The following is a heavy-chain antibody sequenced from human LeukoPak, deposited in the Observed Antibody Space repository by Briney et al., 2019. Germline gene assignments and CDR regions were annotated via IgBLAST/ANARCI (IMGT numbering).Heavy chain of an antibody. CDR3: GMSGDRVPLEDDVFDV. CDR2: IYPGDSVP. Sequence: GESLKISCKVSGYSFTSYCIGRVRQMPGRGREWMGIIYPGDSVPTYSPSFQGHVTTSVDKTINTSYLQCSRLQASTTAMYYCGMSGDRVPLEDDVFDVWGQGTMVTVS. D-gene: IGHD1-26*01. CDR1: GYSFTSYC. V-gene: IGHV5-51*01. J-gene: IGHJ3*01.